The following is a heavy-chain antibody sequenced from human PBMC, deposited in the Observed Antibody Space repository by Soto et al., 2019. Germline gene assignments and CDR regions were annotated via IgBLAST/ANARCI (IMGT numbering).Heavy chain of an antibody. CDR1: GFTFSSYG. D-gene: IGHD2-21*01. J-gene: IGHJ4*02. CDR3: ARGVITSTHRGIDY. CDR2: IWYDGSNK. Sequence: QVQLVESGGGVVQPGRSLRLSCAASGFTFSSYGMHWVRQAPGKGLEWVAVIWYDGSNKYYTDSVKGRFTISRDNSRNTLYLQMNSLSAEDTAVYYCARGVITSTHRGIDYWGQGTLVTVSS. V-gene: IGHV3-33*01.